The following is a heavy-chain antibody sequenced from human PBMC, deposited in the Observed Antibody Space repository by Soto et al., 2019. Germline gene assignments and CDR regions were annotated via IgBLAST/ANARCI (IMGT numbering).Heavy chain of an antibody. V-gene: IGHV4-34*01. CDR3: ARRNCSGGSCYWLDP. CDR1: GGSFSGYY. Sequence: SETLSLTCAVYGGSFSGYYWSWIRQPPGKGLEWIGGINHSGSTNYNPSLKSRVTISVDTSKNQFSLKLSSVTAADTAVYYCARRNCSGGSCYWLDPWGQGTLVTVSS. D-gene: IGHD2-15*01. CDR2: INHSGST. J-gene: IGHJ5*02.